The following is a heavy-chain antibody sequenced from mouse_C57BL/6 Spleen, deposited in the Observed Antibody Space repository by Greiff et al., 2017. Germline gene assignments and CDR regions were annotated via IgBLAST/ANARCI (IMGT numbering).Heavy chain of an antibody. J-gene: IGHJ3*01. CDR1: GYAFSSYW. D-gene: IGHD2-1*01. Sequence: QVQLQQSGAELVKPGASVKISCKASGYAFSSYWMNWVKQRPGKGLEWIGQIYPGDGDTNYNGKFKGKATLTADKSSSTAYMQLSSLTSEYSAVYFCARGGTYGNYAWFAYWGQGTLVTVSA. V-gene: IGHV1-80*01. CDR3: ARGGTYGNYAWFAY. CDR2: IYPGDGDT.